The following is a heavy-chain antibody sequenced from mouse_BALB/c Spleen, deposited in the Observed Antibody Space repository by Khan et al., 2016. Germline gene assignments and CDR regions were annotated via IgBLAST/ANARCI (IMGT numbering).Heavy chain of an antibody. CDR2: IDPANGNT. Sequence: VQLQQSGAELVKPGASVKLSCTASGFNIKDTYMHWVKQRPEQGLEWIGRIDPANGNTKYDPKFQGKATITADTSSNTAYLQLISLPSEDTAVFYCASLLLRSPYWCQGTTLTVSS. V-gene: IGHV14-3*02. D-gene: IGHD1-1*01. CDR3: ASLLLRSPY. CDR1: GFNIKDTY. J-gene: IGHJ2*01.